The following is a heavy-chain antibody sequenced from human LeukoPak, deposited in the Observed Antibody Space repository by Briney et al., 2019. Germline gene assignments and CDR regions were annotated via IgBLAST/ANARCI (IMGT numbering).Heavy chain of an antibody. CDR1: GYTLTDHD. J-gene: IGHJ4*02. CDR2: ISPGNGNT. CDR3: ANWAGTPAGYFSGPLDY. Sequence: GASVKVSCKASGYTLTDHDIHWVRQAPGQRLEWMGWISPGNGNTKYSQKFQGRVTITRDTFASTAYMELSSLTFEDTAVYYCANWAGTPAGYFSGPLDYWGQGTLVTVSS. D-gene: IGHD6-19*01. V-gene: IGHV1-3*01.